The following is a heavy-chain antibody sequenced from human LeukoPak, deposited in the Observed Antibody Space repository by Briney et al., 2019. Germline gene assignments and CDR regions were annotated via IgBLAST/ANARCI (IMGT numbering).Heavy chain of an antibody. V-gene: IGHV4-38-2*02. J-gene: IGHJ4*02. CDR1: GYSISSGYY. CDR2: IYHSGST. CDR3: ARDSGSYPFDY. D-gene: IGHD1-26*01. Sequence: SETLSLTCTVSGYSISSGYYWGWIRPPPGKGLEWIGSIYHSGSTYYNPSLKSRVTISVDTSKNQFSPKLSSVTAADTAVYYCARDSGSYPFDYWGQGTLVTVSS.